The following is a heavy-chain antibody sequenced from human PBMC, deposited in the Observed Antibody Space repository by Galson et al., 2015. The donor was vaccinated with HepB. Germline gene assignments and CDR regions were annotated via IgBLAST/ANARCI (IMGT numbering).Heavy chain of an antibody. V-gene: IGHV3-30*18. D-gene: IGHD3-3*01. CDR1: GFTFSSYG. J-gene: IGHJ4*02. CDR3: AKEPYDFWSGLRSVPYYFDY. Sequence: SLRLSCAASGFTFSSYGMHWVRQAPGKGLEWVAVISYDGSNKYYADSVKGRFTISRDNSKNTLYLQMNSLRAEDTAVYYCAKEPYDFWSGLRSVPYYFDYWGQGTLVTVSS. CDR2: ISYDGSNK.